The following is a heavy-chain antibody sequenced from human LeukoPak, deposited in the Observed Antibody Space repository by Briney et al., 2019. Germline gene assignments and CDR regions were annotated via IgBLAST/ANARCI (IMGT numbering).Heavy chain of an antibody. V-gene: IGHV4-4*07. J-gene: IGHJ6*03. Sequence: SETLSLTCTVSGGSIISYYWSWIRQPAGKGLEWIGRIYTTGSTNYDPSLESRVTISVDKSKNQFSLKLTSVTAADTAVYYCARDAGTGTTGNYYYYMDVWGKGTTVTVSS. CDR1: GGSIISYY. CDR2: IYTTGST. D-gene: IGHD1-7*01. CDR3: ARDAGTGTTGNYYYYMDV.